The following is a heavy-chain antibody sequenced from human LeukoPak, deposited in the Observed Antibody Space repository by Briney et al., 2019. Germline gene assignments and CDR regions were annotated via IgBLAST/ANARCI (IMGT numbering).Heavy chain of an antibody. D-gene: IGHD2-15*01. J-gene: IGHJ4*02. Sequence: GGSLRLSYAASGFTFSSYSMNWVRQAPGKGLEWVSSISSSSYIYYADSVKGRFTISRDNAKNSLYLQMNSLRAEDTAVYYCARVGVSAPFDYWGQGTLVTVSS. V-gene: IGHV3-21*01. CDR3: ARVGVSAPFDY. CDR2: ISSSSYI. CDR1: GFTFSSYS.